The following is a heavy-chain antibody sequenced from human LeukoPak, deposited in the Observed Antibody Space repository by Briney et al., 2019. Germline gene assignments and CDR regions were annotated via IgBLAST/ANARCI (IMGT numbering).Heavy chain of an antibody. CDR1: GGSISSGSYY. D-gene: IGHD5-18*01. CDR2: IYTSGST. CDR3: ARKEGDTAMPQKFDP. Sequence: SETLSLTCTVSGGSISSGSYYWSWIRQPAGKGLEWIGRIYTSGSTNYNPSLKSRVTISVDTSKNQFSLKLSSVTAADTAVYYCARKEGDTAMPQKFDPWGQGTLVTVSS. V-gene: IGHV4-61*02. J-gene: IGHJ5*02.